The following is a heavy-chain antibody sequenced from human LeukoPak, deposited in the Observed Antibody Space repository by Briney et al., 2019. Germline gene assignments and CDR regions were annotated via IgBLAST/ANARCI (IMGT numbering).Heavy chain of an antibody. CDR2: IWYDGSNI. D-gene: IGHD3-22*01. J-gene: IGHJ4*02. CDR3: ARARNDYDSNGFSLLDY. CDR1: GISFSSHG. Sequence: GTSLRLSCAASGISFSSHGMHWVRQAPGKGLEWVAVIWYDGSNIYYADSVRGRFTISRDNSKNTLYLQMNSLRAEDTALYYCARARNDYDSNGFSLLDYWGQGTLVTVPS. V-gene: IGHV3-33*01.